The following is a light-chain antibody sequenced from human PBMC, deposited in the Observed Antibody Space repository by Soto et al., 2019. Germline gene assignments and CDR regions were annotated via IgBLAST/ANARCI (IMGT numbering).Light chain of an antibody. J-gene: IGKJ3*01. CDR1: ETVSSS. CDR3: QQRTSWPPT. Sequence: ENVLTQSPATLSLSPGERATLSCRASETVSSSLAWYQQKPGQAPRLLIYDASSRATGIPARFSGSGSGTGFPLTISSLEAEDFAVYYCQQRTSWPPTFGPGTKVDVK. CDR2: DAS. V-gene: IGKV3-11*01.